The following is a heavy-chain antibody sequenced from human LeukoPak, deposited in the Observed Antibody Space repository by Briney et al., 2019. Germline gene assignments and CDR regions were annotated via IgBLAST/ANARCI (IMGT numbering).Heavy chain of an antibody. V-gene: IGHV4-4*07. CDR3: ARGLRLYSGYDFLRY. Sequence: SETLSLTCTVSGGSISTYYWSWIRQPAGKGLEWIGRIYTSGITNYNPSLKSRVTMSVDTSKNQFSLNLTSVTATDTAVYFCARGLRLYSGYDFLRYWGQGTLVTVSS. J-gene: IGHJ4*02. CDR1: GGSISTYY. D-gene: IGHD5-12*01. CDR2: IYTSGIT.